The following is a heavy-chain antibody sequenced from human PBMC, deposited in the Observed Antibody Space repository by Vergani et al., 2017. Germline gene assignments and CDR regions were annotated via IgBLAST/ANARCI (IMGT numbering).Heavy chain of an antibody. CDR1: GGSISSYY. V-gene: IGHV4-39*07. J-gene: IGHJ4*02. Sequence: QVQLQESGPGLVKPSETLSLTCTVSGGSISSYYWGWIRQPPGKGLEWIGSIYYSGSTYYNPSLKSRVTISVDTSKNQFSLKLSSVTAADTAVYYCARDTPSSGWPFDYWGQGTLVTVSS. CDR3: ARDTPSSGWPFDY. CDR2: IYYSGST. D-gene: IGHD6-19*01.